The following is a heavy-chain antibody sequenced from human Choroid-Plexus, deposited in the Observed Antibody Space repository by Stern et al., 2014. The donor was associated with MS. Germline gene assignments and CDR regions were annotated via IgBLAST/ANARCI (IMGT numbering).Heavy chain of an antibody. Sequence: VQLVESGGGVVQPGRPLRLSCVASGFTFGSCAMHWVRQAPGQGLEWVAVVSYDESNKYYADSVKGRFTISRDNSQNTLYMQMSSLRPEDTAVYYCAKDRQYLTYFFDHWGQGSLVTVSS. J-gene: IGHJ5*02. CDR3: AKDRQYLTYFFDH. D-gene: IGHD2/OR15-2a*01. CDR1: GFTFGSCA. V-gene: IGHV3-30*18. CDR2: VSYDESNK.